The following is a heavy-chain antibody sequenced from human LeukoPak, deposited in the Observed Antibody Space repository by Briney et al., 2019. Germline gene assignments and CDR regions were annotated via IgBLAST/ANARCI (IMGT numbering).Heavy chain of an antibody. CDR1: GYTFTGYY. CDR3: ARDGELTGDKAFDY. CDR2: INPNSGGT. J-gene: IGHJ4*02. Sequence: GASVKVSCKASGYTFTGYYMHWVRQAPGQGLEWMGWINPNSGGTNYAQKFQGRVTMTRGTSISTAYMELSRLRSDDTALYYCARDGELTGDKAFDYWGQGTLVTVSS. D-gene: IGHD7-27*01. V-gene: IGHV1-2*02.